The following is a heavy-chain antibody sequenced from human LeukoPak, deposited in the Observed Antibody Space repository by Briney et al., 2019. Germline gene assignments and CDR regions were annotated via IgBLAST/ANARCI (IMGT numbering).Heavy chain of an antibody. CDR3: ARGSHAYYYGSGSYYSYFDY. J-gene: IGHJ4*02. CDR2: ISYDGSNK. CDR1: GFTFSSYA. Sequence: GRSLRLSCAASGFTFSSYAMHWVRQAPGKGLEWVAVISYDGSNKYYADSVKGRFTISRDNSKNTLYLQMNSLRAEDTAVYYCARGSHAYYYGSGSYYSYFDYWGQGTLVTVSS. D-gene: IGHD3-10*01. V-gene: IGHV3-30*04.